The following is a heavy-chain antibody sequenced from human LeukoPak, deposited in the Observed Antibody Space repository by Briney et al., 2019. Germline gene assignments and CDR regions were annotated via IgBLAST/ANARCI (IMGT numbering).Heavy chain of an antibody. Sequence: GGSLRLSCAASGFTFSTYGMHWVRQAPGKGLEWVSAISGSGGSTYYADSVKGRFTISRDNSKNTLYLQMNSLRAEDTAVYYCAKATKARSMIVVVIYFDYWGQGTLVTVSS. D-gene: IGHD3-22*01. CDR2: ISGSGGST. V-gene: IGHV3-23*01. CDR1: GFTFSTYG. J-gene: IGHJ4*02. CDR3: AKATKARSMIVVVIYFDY.